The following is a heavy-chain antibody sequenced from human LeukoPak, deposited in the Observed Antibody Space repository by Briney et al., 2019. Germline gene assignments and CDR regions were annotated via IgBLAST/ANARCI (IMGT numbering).Heavy chain of an antibody. CDR2: INPKSGGT. CDR3: ARPDYGSGSYYYFAY. V-gene: IGHV1-2*02. D-gene: IGHD3-10*01. Sequence: VASVKVSCKASGYMFTDYYIHWVRQAPGQGPEWVGWINPKSGGTNYAQKFQARVTMTSDTSVTTAYMELSSLRSDDTAIYYCARPDYGSGSYYYFAYWGQGALVTVFS. CDR1: GYMFTDYY. J-gene: IGHJ4*02.